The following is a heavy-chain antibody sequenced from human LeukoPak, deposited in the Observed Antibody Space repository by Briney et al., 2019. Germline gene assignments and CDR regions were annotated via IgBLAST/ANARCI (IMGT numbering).Heavy chain of an antibody. V-gene: IGHV4-31*03. CDR2: IYYSGST. J-gene: IGHJ4*02. CDR3: ARDREGGFDY. CDR1: GDSISSGGYY. Sequence: SQTLSLTCTVSGDSISSGGYYWSWIRQHPGKGLEWIGYIYYSGSTYYNPSLKSRVTISVDTSKNQFSLKLSSVTAADTAVYYCARDREGGFDYWGQGTLVTVSS.